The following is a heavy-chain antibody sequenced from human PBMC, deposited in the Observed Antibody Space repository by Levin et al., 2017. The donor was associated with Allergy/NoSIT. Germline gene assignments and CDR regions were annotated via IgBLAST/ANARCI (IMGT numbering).Heavy chain of an antibody. CDR1: GFTVGSNH. Sequence: GESLKISCAASGFTVGSNHMSWVRQAPGMGLDWVSVIYSGGGTYYVDSVKGRFTISRDDSKNTLYLQMSSLRAEATAVSYCARLNTYFDDSVSNFDYWGQGTLVTVSS. J-gene: IGHJ4*02. D-gene: IGHD3-22*01. CDR2: IYSGGGT. CDR3: ARLNTYFDDSVSNFDY. V-gene: IGHV3-53*01.